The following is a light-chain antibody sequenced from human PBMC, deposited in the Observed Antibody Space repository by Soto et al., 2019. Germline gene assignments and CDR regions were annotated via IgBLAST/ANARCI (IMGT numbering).Light chain of an antibody. Sequence: PGERVTLSCRASQSVSSNYLIWFQQKPGQAPRLLICGAFTRATGIPARFSGSGSGTDFTLTIGSLQPEDFAVYDCQQDYNSPPTFGQGTKVDIK. CDR3: QQDYNSPPT. CDR2: GAF. CDR1: QSVSSNY. V-gene: IGKV3D-7*01. J-gene: IGKJ1*01.